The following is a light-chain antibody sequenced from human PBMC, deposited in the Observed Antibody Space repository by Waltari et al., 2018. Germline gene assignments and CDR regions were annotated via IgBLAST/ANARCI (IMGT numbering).Light chain of an antibody. Sequence: EIVMTQSPATLSVSPGERATLSCRASQSVSSNLAWYQQKPGQAPRLLIYGASTRAPGIPVRFSGSGSGTEFTLTISSLQSEDFAVYYCQQYNNWPPLTFGGGTKVEIK. J-gene: IGKJ4*01. CDR1: QSVSSN. V-gene: IGKV3-15*01. CDR2: GAS. CDR3: QQYNNWPPLT.